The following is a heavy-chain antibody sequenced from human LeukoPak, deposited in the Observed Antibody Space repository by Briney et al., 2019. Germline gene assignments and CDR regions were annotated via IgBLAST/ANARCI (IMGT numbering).Heavy chain of an antibody. CDR1: GFTFSSYA. V-gene: IGHV3-23*01. Sequence: GGSLRLSCAASGFTFSSYAMSWVRQAPGKGLEWVSAIYDSGDATHYADSVRARFTISRDNSKNTLYLQMNSLRAEDTALYYCAKDFVRYNIQFDYWGQGALVTVSS. CDR2: IYDSGDAT. CDR3: AKDFVRYNIQFDY. J-gene: IGHJ4*02. D-gene: IGHD1-1*01.